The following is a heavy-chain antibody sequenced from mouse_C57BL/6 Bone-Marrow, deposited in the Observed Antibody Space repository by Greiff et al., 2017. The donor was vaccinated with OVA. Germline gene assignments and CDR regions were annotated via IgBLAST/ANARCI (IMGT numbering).Heavy chain of an antibody. D-gene: IGHD4-1*01. CDR2: IDPSDSYT. V-gene: IGHV1-69*01. Sequence: QVQLQQPGAELVMPGASVKLSCKASGYTFTSYWMHWVKQRPGQGLEWIGEIDPSDSYTNYNQKFKGKSTLTVDKSSSTAYMQLSSLTSEDSAVYYCARPNWDAMDYWGQGTSVTVSS. CDR1: GYTFTSYW. J-gene: IGHJ4*01. CDR3: ARPNWDAMDY.